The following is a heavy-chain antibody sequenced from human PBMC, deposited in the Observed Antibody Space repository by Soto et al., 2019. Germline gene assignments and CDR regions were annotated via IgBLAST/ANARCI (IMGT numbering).Heavy chain of an antibody. D-gene: IGHD6-6*01. V-gene: IGHV3-23*01. CDR2: ISGSGGST. CDR1: GFTFSSYA. Sequence: EVQLLESGGGLVQPGGSLRLSCAASGFTFSSYAMSWVRQAPGKGLEWVSAISGSGGSTYYADSVKGRFTISRDNSKNTVYLQMNSLRAEDTAVYYCAKDIRASSSTRSGDYWGQGTLVTVSS. J-gene: IGHJ4*02. CDR3: AKDIRASSSTRSGDY.